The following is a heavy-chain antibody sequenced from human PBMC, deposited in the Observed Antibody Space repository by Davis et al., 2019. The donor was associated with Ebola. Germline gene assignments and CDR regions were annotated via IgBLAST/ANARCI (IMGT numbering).Heavy chain of an antibody. Sequence: PSETLSLTCTVSGGSISSYYWSWIRQPPGKGLEWIGYIYYSGSTNYNPSLKSRVTISVDTSKNQFSLKLSSVTAADTAVYYCARGRQDIVVVPAARNYYMDVWGKGTTVTVSS. V-gene: IGHV4-59*01. CDR3: ARGRQDIVVVPAARNYYMDV. D-gene: IGHD2-2*01. J-gene: IGHJ6*03. CDR2: IYYSGST. CDR1: GGSISSYY.